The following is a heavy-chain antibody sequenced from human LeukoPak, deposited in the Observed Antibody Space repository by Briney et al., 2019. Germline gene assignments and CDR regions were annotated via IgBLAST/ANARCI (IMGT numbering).Heavy chain of an antibody. CDR3: ARSGDGYSYGFDY. Sequence: SETLSHTCTVSGGSVSSGSYYWSWIRQPPGTGLEWIGYIHYSGNTNYNPSLKSRVTISVDTSKNQFSLKLSSVTAADTAVYYCARSGDGYSYGFDYWGQGTLVTVSS. V-gene: IGHV4-61*01. CDR2: IHYSGNT. D-gene: IGHD5-24*01. J-gene: IGHJ4*02. CDR1: GGSVSSGSYY.